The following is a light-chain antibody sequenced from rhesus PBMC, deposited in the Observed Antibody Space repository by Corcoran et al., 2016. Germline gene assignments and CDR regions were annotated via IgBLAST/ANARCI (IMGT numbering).Light chain of an antibody. CDR3: MQTLQTPLT. CDR1: QSLLDSDGYTH. Sequence: DIVMTQTPLSLPVTPGEPASISCRSSQSLLDSDGYTHLHWYLQNPGQSPQLLIYLVSNRASGVPDRFSGSGSGTDFTLKSSRVEAEDVGVYYCMQTLQTPLTFGGGTKVEIK. V-gene: IGKV2-78*01. CDR2: LVS. J-gene: IGKJ4*01.